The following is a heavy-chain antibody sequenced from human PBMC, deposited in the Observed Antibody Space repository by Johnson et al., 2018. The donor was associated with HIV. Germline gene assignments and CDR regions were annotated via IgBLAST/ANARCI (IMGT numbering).Heavy chain of an antibody. V-gene: IGHV3-30-3*01. CDR1: GFTFSS. J-gene: IGHJ3*02. CDR3: ARVSSSVTAARYGAFDI. CDR2: ISYDGNNK. D-gene: IGHD2-21*02. Sequence: QMQLVESGGGVVQPGRSLRLSCAASGFTFSSMHWVRQAPGKGLKWVAVISYDGNNKYYADSVKGRFTISRDNSKNTLYLQINSLRAEDTAVYYCARVSSSVTAARYGAFDIWGQGTMVIVSS.